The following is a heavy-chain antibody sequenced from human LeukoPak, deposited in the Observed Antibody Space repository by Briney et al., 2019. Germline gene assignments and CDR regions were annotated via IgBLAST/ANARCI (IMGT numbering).Heavy chain of an antibody. V-gene: IGHV1-2*02. CDR3: ARDGVGSGWPRPYYFEF. D-gene: IGHD6-19*01. CDR1: GYTCTGYY. CDR2: MNPNTGAT. Sequence: ASVKVSCKPSGYTCTGYYLHWVRQAPGQGPEWMGWMNPNTGATMYAQKFQGRVTMTRDASVSTGFMALHSLSSDDTAVYYCARDGVGSGWPRPYYFEFWGQGTLVTVSS. J-gene: IGHJ4*02.